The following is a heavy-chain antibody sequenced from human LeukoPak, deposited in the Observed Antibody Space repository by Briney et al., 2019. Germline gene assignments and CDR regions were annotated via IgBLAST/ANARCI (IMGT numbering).Heavy chain of an antibody. J-gene: IGHJ4*02. D-gene: IGHD6-13*01. CDR2: IYYSGST. V-gene: IGHV4-59*08. CDR3: ARQSSSSWYGIDY. CDR1: GGSFSGYY. Sequence: SETLSLTCAVYGGSFSGYYWSWIRQPPGKGLEWIGYIYYSGSTNYNPSLKSRVTISVDTSKNQFSLKLSSVTAADTAVYYCARQSSSSWYGIDYWGQGTLVTVSS.